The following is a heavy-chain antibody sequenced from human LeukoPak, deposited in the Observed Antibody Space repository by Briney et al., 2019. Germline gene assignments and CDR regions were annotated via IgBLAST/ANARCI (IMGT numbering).Heavy chain of an antibody. D-gene: IGHD2-21*02. CDR2: IYSSGST. CDR3: ARFAYCGGHCWYYFDY. J-gene: IGHJ4*02. CDR1: GGSISSYY. Sequence: SETLSLTCTVSGGSISSYYWSWIRQPPGKGLEWIGYIYSSGSTNYNPSFKSRITISVDTSKNQFSLKLSSVTAADTAVYYCARFAYCGGHCWYYFDYWGQGSLVTVSS. V-gene: IGHV4-59*01.